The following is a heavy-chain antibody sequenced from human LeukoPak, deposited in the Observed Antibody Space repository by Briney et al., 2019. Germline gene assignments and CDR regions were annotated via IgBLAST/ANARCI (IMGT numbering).Heavy chain of an antibody. CDR1: GYTFTGYY. V-gene: IGHV1-2*02. CDR3: ARDFDYSRSGHHYFYHMDV. CDR2: VNPDTGAT. D-gene: IGHD6-6*01. J-gene: IGHJ6*04. Sequence: SVKVSCKASGYTFTGYYMHWARQAPGQGLEWMGWVNPDTGATNYAQRFQGRVTMTSDTSISTAYLELRRLGSDATAVYFFARDFDYSRSGHHYFYHMDVGGKGTTVTVSS.